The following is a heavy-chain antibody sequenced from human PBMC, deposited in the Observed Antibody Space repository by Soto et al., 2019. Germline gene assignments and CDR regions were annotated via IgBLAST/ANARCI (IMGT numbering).Heavy chain of an antibody. D-gene: IGHD2-21*02. J-gene: IGHJ6*02. CDR2: ISSTTNYI. V-gene: IGHV3-21*01. CDR3: AKELVVTRNYYYYGMDV. CDR1: GFTFTRYS. Sequence: GGSLRLSCAASGFTFTRYSMNWVRQAPGKGLEWVSSISSTTNYIYYGDSMTGRFTISRDNSKNTLYLQMNSLRAEDTAVYDCAKELVVTRNYYYYGMDVWGQGTTVTVSS.